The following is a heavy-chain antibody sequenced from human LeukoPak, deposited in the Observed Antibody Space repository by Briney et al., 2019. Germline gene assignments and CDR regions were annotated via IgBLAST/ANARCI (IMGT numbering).Heavy chain of an antibody. CDR3: ARYGAHYYDSSGYSTFDY. CDR2: INSSRNYI. D-gene: IGHD3-22*01. J-gene: IGHJ4*02. V-gene: IGHV3-21*01. Sequence: GGSLRLSCAASGFTFSSYSMNWVRQAPGKGLEWVSSINSSRNYIYYADSVKGRFTISRDNAKNSLYLQMNSLRAEDTAVYYCARYGAHYYDSSGYSTFDYWGQGTLVTVSS. CDR1: GFTFSSYS.